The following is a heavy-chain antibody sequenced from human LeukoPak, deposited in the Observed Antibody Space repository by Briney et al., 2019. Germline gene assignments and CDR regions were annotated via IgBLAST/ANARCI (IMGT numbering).Heavy chain of an antibody. CDR3: AGAGYCSGGSCYLSYFDY. CDR2: ISYDGSNK. Sequence: GRSLRLSCAASGFTFSSYAMHWVRQAPGKGLEWVAVISYDGSNKYYADSVKGRFTISRDNSKNTLYLQMNSLRAEDTAVYYCAGAGYCSGGSCYLSYFDYWGQGTLVTVSS. J-gene: IGHJ4*02. CDR1: GFTFSSYA. D-gene: IGHD2-15*01. V-gene: IGHV3-30*04.